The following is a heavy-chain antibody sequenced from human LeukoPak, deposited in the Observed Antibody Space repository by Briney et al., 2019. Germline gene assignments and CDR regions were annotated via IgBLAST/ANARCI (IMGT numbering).Heavy chain of an antibody. Sequence: SETLSLTCTISGGSISSVTSYWGWIRQPPGKGLEWIASIYYTGSTYYNPSLKSRVTISVDTSKNQFSLKLSSVTAADTAVYYCASCYLPAYYFDYWGQGTLVTVSS. CDR3: ASCYLPAYYFDY. J-gene: IGHJ4*02. V-gene: IGHV4-39*01. CDR1: GGSISSVTSY. CDR2: IYYTGST. D-gene: IGHD2-2*01.